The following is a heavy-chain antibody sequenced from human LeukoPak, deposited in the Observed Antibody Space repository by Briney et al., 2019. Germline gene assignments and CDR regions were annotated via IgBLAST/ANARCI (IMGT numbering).Heavy chain of an antibody. V-gene: IGHV3-20*04. D-gene: IGHD3-16*01. J-gene: IGHJ4*01. Sequence: GGSLRLSCAASGFSFDDYGMSWVRQAPGKGLEWLSGINWKTGATGYSDSVKGRFTISKDNTKNSLYLQMNSLRAEDTAFYYWAREASAGGVSTHWGHGTLVTVSS. CDR1: GFSFDDYG. CDR2: INWKTGAT. CDR3: AREASAGGVSTH.